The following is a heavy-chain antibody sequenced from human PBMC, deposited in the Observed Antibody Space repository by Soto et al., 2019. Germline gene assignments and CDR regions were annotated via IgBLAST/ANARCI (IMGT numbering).Heavy chain of an antibody. J-gene: IGHJ4*02. CDR2: IYYNGGT. CDR1: GGSISSYY. CDR3: AKVRYYGSGKQLFDY. Sequence: QVQLQESGPGLVKPSETLSLTCTVSGGSISSYYWSWIRQPPGKGLEWIGYIYYNGGTSYNPSLQSRVTISVDTSKNQFSLKLSSVTAADTAVYYFAKVRYYGSGKQLFDYWGQGTLVTVSS. V-gene: IGHV4-59*12. D-gene: IGHD3-10*01.